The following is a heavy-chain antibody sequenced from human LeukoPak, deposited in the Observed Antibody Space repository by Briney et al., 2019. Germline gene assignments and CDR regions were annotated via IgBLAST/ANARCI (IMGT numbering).Heavy chain of an antibody. V-gene: IGHV1-18*01. D-gene: IGHD5-12*01. Sequence: ASVKVSCKASGYTFTSYGISWVRQAPGQGLEWMGWISAYNGNTNYAQKLQGRDTMTTDTSTGTAYMELRSLRSDDTAVYYCARDSLGYSGYDCYDYWGQGTLVTVSS. CDR2: ISAYNGNT. J-gene: IGHJ4*02. CDR1: GYTFTSYG. CDR3: ARDSLGYSGYDCYDY.